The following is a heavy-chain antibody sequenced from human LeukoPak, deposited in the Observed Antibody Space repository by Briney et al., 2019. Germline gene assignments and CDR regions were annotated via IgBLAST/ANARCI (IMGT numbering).Heavy chain of an antibody. V-gene: IGHV3-66*01. Sequence: PGGSLRLSCAASGFTVSSNYMSWVRQAPGKGLEWVSVIYSGGSTYYADSVKGRFTISRDNSKNTLYLQMNSLGAEDTAVYYCARARRSSGYLMDAFDIWGQGAMVTVSS. J-gene: IGHJ3*02. CDR3: ARARRSSGYLMDAFDI. D-gene: IGHD3-22*01. CDR1: GFTVSSNY. CDR2: IYSGGST.